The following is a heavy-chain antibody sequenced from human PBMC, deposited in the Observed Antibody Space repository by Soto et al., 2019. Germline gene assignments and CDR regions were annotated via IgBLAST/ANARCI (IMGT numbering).Heavy chain of an antibody. CDR1: GGTFSSYA. Sequence: GASVKVSCKASGGTFSSYAISWVRQAPGQGLEWMGGIIPIFGTANYAQKFQGRVTITADESTSTAYMELSSLRSEDTAVYYCARQSITIFGVVIGGMDVWGQGTTVTVSS. V-gene: IGHV1-69*13. CDR3: ARQSITIFGVVIGGMDV. CDR2: IIPIFGTA. D-gene: IGHD3-3*01. J-gene: IGHJ6*02.